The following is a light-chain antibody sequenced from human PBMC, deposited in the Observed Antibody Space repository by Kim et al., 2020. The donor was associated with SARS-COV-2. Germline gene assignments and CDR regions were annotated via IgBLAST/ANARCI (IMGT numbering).Light chain of an antibody. CDR2: DVS. Sequence: GQSVTISCTGTSIDVGGYNYVSWYQRHPGKAPKLMIYDVSKRPSGVPDRFSGSKSGNTASLTVSGLQAEDEADYYCCSYAGSYTLVFGGGTQLTVL. CDR1: SIDVGGYNY. J-gene: IGLJ2*01. CDR3: CSYAGSYTLV. V-gene: IGLV2-11*01.